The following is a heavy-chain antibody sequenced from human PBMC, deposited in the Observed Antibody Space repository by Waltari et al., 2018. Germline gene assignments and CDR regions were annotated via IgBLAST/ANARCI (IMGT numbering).Heavy chain of an antibody. Sequence: EVQLVQSGAEVKKPGATVKISCKVSGYTFTDYYMHWVQQAPGKGLEWMGLVEPEDGETIYAEKFQGRVTITADTSTDTAYMELSSVTAADTAVYYWARARDYAPFDYWGQGTLVTVSS. D-gene: IGHD3-16*01. V-gene: IGHV1-69-2*01. CDR1: GYTFTDYY. J-gene: IGHJ4*02. CDR3: ARARDYAPFDY. CDR2: VEPEDGET.